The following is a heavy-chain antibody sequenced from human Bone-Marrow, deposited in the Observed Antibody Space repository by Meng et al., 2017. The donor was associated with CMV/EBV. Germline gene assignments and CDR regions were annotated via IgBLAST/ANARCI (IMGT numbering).Heavy chain of an antibody. J-gene: IGHJ6*02. V-gene: IGHV3-7*01. CDR1: GFTFSNSD. CDR3: ARDFMVRYDSSGYYYAYRGYYYYGMDV. CDR2: IKQDGSEK. Sequence: GGSLRLSCAASGFTFSNSDMNWVRQAPGKGLEWVANIKQDGSEKYYVDSVKGRFTISRDNAKNSLYLQMNSLRAEDTAVYYCARDFMVRYDSSGYYYAYRGYYYYGMDVWGQGTTVTVSS. D-gene: IGHD3-22*01.